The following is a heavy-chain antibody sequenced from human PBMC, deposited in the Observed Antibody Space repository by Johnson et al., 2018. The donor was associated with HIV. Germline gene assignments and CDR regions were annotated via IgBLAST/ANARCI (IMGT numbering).Heavy chain of an antibody. CDR3: ARVREMATNRRAFDI. V-gene: IGHV3-23*04. J-gene: IGHJ3*02. Sequence: MQLVESGGGLVQPGDSLRLLCAASEFTFSGYAMSWVRQAPGKGLEWVSGISGNGFSTYYADSVRGRFTISRDNAQNTLNLQINPLRAEDTAVYYCARVREMATNRRAFDIWGQGTMVTVSS. CDR1: EFTFSGYA. CDR2: ISGNGFST. D-gene: IGHD5-24*01.